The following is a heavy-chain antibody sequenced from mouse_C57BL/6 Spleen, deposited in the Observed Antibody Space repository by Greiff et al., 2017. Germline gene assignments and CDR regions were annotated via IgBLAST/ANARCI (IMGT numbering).Heavy chain of an antibody. CDR2: ISDGGSYT. CDR3: ARDPYSNYYYFDY. V-gene: IGHV5-4*01. CDR1: GFTFSSYA. J-gene: IGHJ2*01. Sequence: EVMLVESGGGLVKPGGSLKLSCAASGFTFSSYAMSWVRQTPEKRLEWVATISDGGSYTYYPDNVKGRFTISRDNAKNNLYLQMSHLKSEDTAMYYWARDPYSNYYYFDYWGQGTTLTVSS. D-gene: IGHD2-5*01.